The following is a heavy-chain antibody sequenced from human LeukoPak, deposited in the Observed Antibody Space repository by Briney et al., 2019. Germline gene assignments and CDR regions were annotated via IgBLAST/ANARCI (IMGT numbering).Heavy chain of an antibody. J-gene: IGHJ6*03. V-gene: IGHV1-2*02. CDR1: GCTFTDYY. CDR3: ARGSGFQYRRITTNYYMDV. CDR2: IDLKSGGT. D-gene: IGHD3-22*01. Sequence: ASVKVSCKASGCTFTDYYIHWVRQAPGQGLEWMGWIDLKSGGTSFAQKFQGSVTMTRDTSISTAYIELSRLKYDDTAVYYCARGSGFQYRRITTNYYMDVWGKGTTVTVSS.